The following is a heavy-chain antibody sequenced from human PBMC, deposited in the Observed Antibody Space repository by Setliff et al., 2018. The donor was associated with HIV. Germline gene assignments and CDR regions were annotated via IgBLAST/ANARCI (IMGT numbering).Heavy chain of an antibody. J-gene: IGHJ5*02. CDR1: GGSIRSHY. CDR2: ISYSGNT. Sequence: LSLTCTVSGGSIRSHYWTWIRQPPGKGLEWIGYISYSGNTNHNPSLKSRVTISVDTSKNQFSLKLSSVTASDTAVYYCARSPERGYDSDWFDPWGQGTLVTVSS. D-gene: IGHD5-12*01. CDR3: ARSPERGYDSDWFDP. V-gene: IGHV4-59*11.